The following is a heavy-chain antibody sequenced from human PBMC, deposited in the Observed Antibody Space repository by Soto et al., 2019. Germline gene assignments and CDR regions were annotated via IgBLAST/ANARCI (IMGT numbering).Heavy chain of an antibody. Sequence: ASVKVSCKAFGYTFTTYGIAWVRQAPGQGLEWMGWVSGYNGNTDYAQKFQGRVTITADESTSTAYMELSSLRSEDTAVYYCARDLSSTSCYDCWFDPWGQGTLVTVSS. CDR3: ARDLSSTSCYDCWFDP. D-gene: IGHD2-2*01. CDR2: VSGYNGNT. V-gene: IGHV1-18*01. J-gene: IGHJ5*02. CDR1: GYTFTTYG.